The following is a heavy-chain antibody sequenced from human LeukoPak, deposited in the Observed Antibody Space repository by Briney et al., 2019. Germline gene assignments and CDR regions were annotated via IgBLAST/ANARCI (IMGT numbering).Heavy chain of an antibody. V-gene: IGHV4-4*09. J-gene: IGHJ5*02. CDR3: ARLNVLRFLEWSFDP. CDR1: GGSISSYY. D-gene: IGHD3-3*01. Sequence: SETLSLTCTVSGGSISSYYWSWIRQPPGKGLEWIGYIYTSGSTNYNPSLKSRVTISVDTSKNQFSLKLSSVTAADMAVYYCARLNVLRFLEWSFDPWGQGTLVTVSS. CDR2: IYTSGST.